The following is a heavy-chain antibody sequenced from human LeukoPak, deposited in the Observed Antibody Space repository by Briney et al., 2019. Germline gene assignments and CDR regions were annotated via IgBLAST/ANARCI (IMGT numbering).Heavy chain of an antibody. D-gene: IGHD2-15*01. J-gene: IGHJ4*02. V-gene: IGHV3-23*01. CDR1: GFTLTGYS. Sequence: VGSLRLSCAASGFTLTGYSISWVRPAPGERPGWGSTISGSGDANYYADSVKGRFPISRDNSKNTLYVQMNSLRAEDTAVYYCAKDRQSRGALGFDYWGQGALVIVSS. CDR2: ISGSGDAN. CDR3: AKDRQSRGALGFDY.